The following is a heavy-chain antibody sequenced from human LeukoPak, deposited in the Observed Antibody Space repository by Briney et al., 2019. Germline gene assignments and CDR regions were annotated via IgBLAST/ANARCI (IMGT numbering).Heavy chain of an antibody. V-gene: IGHV4-59*01. CDR1: GGSISGYY. CDR3: ARYDSSSSALEN. J-gene: IGHJ4*02. Sequence: SETLSLTCTVSGGSISGYYWGWIRQPPGQGLDWIGYIHYSGSSKYSPSLKSRVAMSVDTSMNQFSLKLTSVTAADTAVYYCARYDSSSSALENWGQGTLVTVSS. D-gene: IGHD3-22*01. CDR2: IHYSGSS.